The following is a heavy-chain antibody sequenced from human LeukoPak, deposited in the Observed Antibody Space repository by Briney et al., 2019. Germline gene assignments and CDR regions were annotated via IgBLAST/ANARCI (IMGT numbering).Heavy chain of an antibody. V-gene: IGHV1-69*04. CDR2: IIPIFGIA. CDR1: RGTFSSYA. D-gene: IGHD3-22*01. J-gene: IGHJ4*02. CDR3: AREGGCYYDSSGYYDY. Sequence: AASVKVSCKASRGTFSSYAISWVRQAHGQGLEWMGRIIPIFGIANYAQKFQGRVTITADKSTSTAYMELSSLRSEDTAVYYCAREGGCYYDSSGYYDYWGQGTLVTVSS.